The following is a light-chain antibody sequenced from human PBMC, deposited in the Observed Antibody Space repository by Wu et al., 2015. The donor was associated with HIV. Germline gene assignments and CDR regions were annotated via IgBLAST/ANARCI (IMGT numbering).Light chain of an antibody. J-gene: IGKJ2*01. CDR2: DTS. Sequence: ENVLTQSPGILSFSPGERATLSCRASQSVTSNYLAWYQQKPGQAPSLLIYDTSIRATGIPDRFSGSGSETDFTLTISRLEPEDFAVYYCQHYGSSPYTFGQGTKLEIK. CDR3: QHYGSSPYT. V-gene: IGKV3-20*01. CDR1: QSVTSNY.